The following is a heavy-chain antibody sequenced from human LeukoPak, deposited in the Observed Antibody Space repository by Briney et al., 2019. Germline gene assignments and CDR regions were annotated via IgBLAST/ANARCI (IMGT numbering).Heavy chain of an antibody. J-gene: IGHJ4*02. Sequence: SETLSLTCTVSGGSISGYYWNWIRQPAGKGLEWIGRIYTSGSTNDNPSLKSRVTMSVDTSKNQFSLKLSSVTAADTAVYYCAREFSVRLNYYDSSAYLDYWGQGTLVTVSS. CDR2: IYTSGST. CDR1: GGSISGYY. CDR3: AREFSVRLNYYDSSAYLDY. V-gene: IGHV4-4*07. D-gene: IGHD3-22*01.